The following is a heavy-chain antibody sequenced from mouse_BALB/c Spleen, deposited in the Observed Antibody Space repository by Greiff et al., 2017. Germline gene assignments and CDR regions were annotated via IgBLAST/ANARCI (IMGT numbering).Heavy chain of an antibody. CDR2: IDPENGNT. J-gene: IGHJ3*01. D-gene: IGHD2-3*01. CDR1: GFNIKDYY. CDR3: ARRYDGYYTWFAY. V-gene: IGHV14-1*02. Sequence: EVKLQESGAELVRPGALVKLSCKASGFNIKDYYMHWVKQRPEQGLEWIGWIDPENGNTIYDPKFQGKASITADTSSNTAYLQLSSLTSEDTAVYYCARRYDGYYTWFAYWGQGTLVTVSA.